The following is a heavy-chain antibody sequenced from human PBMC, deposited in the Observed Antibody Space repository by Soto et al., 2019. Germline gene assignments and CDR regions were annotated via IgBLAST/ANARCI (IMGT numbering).Heavy chain of an antibody. CDR1: GGSFSGYY. CDR2: INHSGST. CDR3: ARLSDTAMVDY. Sequence: SETLSLTCAVYGGSFSGYYWSWIRQPPGKGLEWIGEINHSGSTNYNPSLKSRVTISVDTSKNQFSLKLSSVTAADTAVYYCARLSDTAMVDYWGQGTLVTVSS. J-gene: IGHJ4*02. V-gene: IGHV4-34*01. D-gene: IGHD5-18*01.